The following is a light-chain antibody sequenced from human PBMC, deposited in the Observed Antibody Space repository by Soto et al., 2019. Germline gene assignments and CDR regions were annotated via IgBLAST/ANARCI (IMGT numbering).Light chain of an antibody. CDR3: SAYTVSRTYV. J-gene: IGLJ1*01. V-gene: IGLV2-14*03. CDR1: SSDVGAYNF. Sequence: QSALTQPAWVSVSLGESVTISCTGTSSDVGAYNFVSWHQQHPGKAPKLMIYNVYDRPSGISYRFSGPKSGNTASLTISGLQGEDEADYYCSAYTVSRTYVFGTGTKVTVL. CDR2: NVY.